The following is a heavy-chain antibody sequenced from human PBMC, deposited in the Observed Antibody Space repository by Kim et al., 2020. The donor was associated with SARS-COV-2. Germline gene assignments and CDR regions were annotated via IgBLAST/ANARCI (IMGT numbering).Heavy chain of an antibody. V-gene: IGHV3-21*01. CDR1: GFTFSSYS. CDR2: ISSSSSYI. J-gene: IGHJ4*02. D-gene: IGHD4-4*01. Sequence: GGSLRLSCAASGFTFSSYSMNWVRQAPGKGLEWVSSISSSSSYIYYADSVKGRFTISRDNAKNSLYLQMNSLRAEDTAVYYCAREGDMTTEGAFDYWGQGTLVTVSS. CDR3: AREGDMTTEGAFDY.